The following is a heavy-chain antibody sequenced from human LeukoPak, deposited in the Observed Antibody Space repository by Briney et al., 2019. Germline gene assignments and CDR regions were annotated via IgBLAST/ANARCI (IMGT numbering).Heavy chain of an antibody. D-gene: IGHD6-13*01. CDR2: IYPGDSDT. J-gene: IGHJ4*02. V-gene: IGHV5-51*01. Sequence: GESLKISCTGSGYSFTSYWIAGLRQMPGKGLEWMGIIYPGDSDTKYSPSFQGHVTISVDKSINTAYLQWGSLETPDTAIFHCARQDGSAMYYFDFWGQGTLVTVSS. CDR1: GYSFTSYW. CDR3: ARQDGSAMYYFDF.